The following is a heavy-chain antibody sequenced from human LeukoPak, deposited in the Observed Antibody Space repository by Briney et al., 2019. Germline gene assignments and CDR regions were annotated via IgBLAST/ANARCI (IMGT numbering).Heavy chain of an antibody. CDR1: GFTFDDYA. D-gene: IGHD3-22*01. J-gene: IGHJ3*02. Sequence: PGGSLRLSCAASGFTFDDYAMRWGRHAPGKGLEWGSGISWNSGSIGYADSVKGRFTISRDNAKNSLYLQMNSLRAEDTALYYCAKAGLGYYDSSGYRNSDAFDIWGQGTMVTVSS. CDR3: AKAGLGYYDSSGYRNSDAFDI. V-gene: IGHV3-9*01. CDR2: ISWNSGSI.